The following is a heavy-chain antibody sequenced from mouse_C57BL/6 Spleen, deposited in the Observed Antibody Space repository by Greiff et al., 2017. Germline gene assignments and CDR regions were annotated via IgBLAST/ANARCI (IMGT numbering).Heavy chain of an antibody. CDR1: GYAFTNYL. Sequence: QVQLQQSGAELVRPGTSVKVSCKASGYAFTNYLIEWVKQRPGQGLEWIGVINPGSGGTNYNEKFKGKATLTADKSSSTAYMPLSSLTSEDSAVYFCAREAYGSEVYFDYWGQGTTLTVSS. CDR2: INPGSGGT. V-gene: IGHV1-54*01. CDR3: AREAYGSEVYFDY. J-gene: IGHJ2*01. D-gene: IGHD1-1*01.